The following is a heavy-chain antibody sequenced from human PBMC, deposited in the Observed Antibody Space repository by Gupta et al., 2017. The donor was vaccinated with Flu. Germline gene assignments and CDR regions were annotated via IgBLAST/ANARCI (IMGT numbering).Heavy chain of an antibody. CDR3: AKNRVAGAISYYYGLDV. D-gene: IGHD1-26*01. J-gene: IGHJ6*02. Sequence: PGKGLEWISGISASGSRTYYADSVKCRFTISRDTSKNTLYLQMNSLRADDTAIYYCAKNRVAGAISYYYGLDVWGQGTTVTVSS. CDR2: ISASGSRT. V-gene: IGHV3-23*01.